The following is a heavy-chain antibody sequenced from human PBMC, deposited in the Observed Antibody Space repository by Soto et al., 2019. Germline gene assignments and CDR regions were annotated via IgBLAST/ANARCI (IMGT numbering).Heavy chain of an antibody. CDR2: IYHSGST. Sequence: PSETLSLTCAVSGGSISSSNWWSWVRQPPGKGLDWIGEIYHSGSTNYNPSLKSRVTISVDKSKNQFSLKLSSVTAADTAVYYCARRKGELLWFGELLFGGFDYWGQGTLVTVSS. CDR1: GGSISSSNW. J-gene: IGHJ4*02. CDR3: ARRKGELLWFGELLFGGFDY. V-gene: IGHV4-4*02. D-gene: IGHD3-10*01.